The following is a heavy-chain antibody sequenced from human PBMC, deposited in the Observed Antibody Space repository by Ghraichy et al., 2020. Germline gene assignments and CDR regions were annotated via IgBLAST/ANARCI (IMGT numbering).Heavy chain of an antibody. Sequence: VPCKASGYPFTTYAILWVRQAPGQGFEWMGRISAYNGNTNYAQKLQGRVSMTTDTSTSTAYMDLRSLRSDDTAVYYCARCLSYRDSTGYPHFDYWGQGTLVTFSS. V-gene: IGHV1-18*01. CDR3: ARCLSYRDSTGYPHFDY. CDR1: GYPFTTYA. CDR2: ISAYNGNT. J-gene: IGHJ4*02. D-gene: IGHD3-22*01.